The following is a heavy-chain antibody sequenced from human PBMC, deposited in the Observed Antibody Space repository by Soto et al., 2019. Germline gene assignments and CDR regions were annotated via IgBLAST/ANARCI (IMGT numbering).Heavy chain of an antibody. CDR1: GFTFSNAW. CDR3: TTSSWDTIFYYGMDV. D-gene: IGHD3-9*01. Sequence: PVGSLRLSCAASGFTFSNAWMSWVRQAPGKRLEWVGRIKSKTDGGTTDYVAPVKGRFTISGDDSKNTLYLQMNSLKTEDTAVYYCTTSSWDTIFYYGMDVWGQGTTVTVSS. J-gene: IGHJ6*02. CDR2: IKSKTDGGTT. V-gene: IGHV3-15*01.